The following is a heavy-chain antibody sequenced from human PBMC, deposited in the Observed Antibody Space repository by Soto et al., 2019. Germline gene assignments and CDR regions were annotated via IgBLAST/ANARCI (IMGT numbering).Heavy chain of an antibody. J-gene: IGHJ5*01. V-gene: IGHV4-39*01. CDR2: VYYSGGA. D-gene: IGHD2-21*01. CDR1: GVSIPNSHSF. Sequence: TSETLSLTCAVSGVSIPNSHSFWGWIRQPPGKGLEFIANVYYSGGAHYNPSFKSRVTISVDTATNQVSLRMSPVTAADTAVYFCGRVVEGATRHTDFDSWGQGTLVTVSS. CDR3: GRVVEGATRHTDFDS.